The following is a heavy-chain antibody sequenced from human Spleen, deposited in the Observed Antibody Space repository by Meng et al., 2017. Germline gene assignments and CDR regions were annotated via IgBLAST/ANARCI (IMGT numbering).Heavy chain of an antibody. Sequence: ASVKVSCKASGYTFTGYYMHWVRQAPGQGLEWMGRINPNSGGTNYAQKFQGRVTMTRDTSISTAYMELSRLRSDHTAVYYCARDLWVIAAAGRGAFDIWGQGTMVTVSS. J-gene: IGHJ3*02. D-gene: IGHD6-13*01. CDR2: INPNSGGT. CDR3: ARDLWVIAAAGRGAFDI. V-gene: IGHV1-2*06. CDR1: GYTFTGYY.